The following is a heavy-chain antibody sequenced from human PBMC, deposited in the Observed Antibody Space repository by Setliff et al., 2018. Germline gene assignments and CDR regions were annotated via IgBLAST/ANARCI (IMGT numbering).Heavy chain of an antibody. J-gene: IGHJ6*03. CDR1: GYTFRSYA. V-gene: IGHV7-4-1*02. Sequence: ASVKVSCKASGYTFRSYAMNWVRQAPGKGLEWMGWINTNTGNPTYAQGFTGRFVFSLDTSVSTTYLQISSLKAEDTAVYYCARGGDIFTIFGVVTPDFYYYMDVWGTGTTVTAP. D-gene: IGHD3-3*01. CDR2: INTNTGNP. CDR3: ARGGDIFTIFGVVTPDFYYYMDV.